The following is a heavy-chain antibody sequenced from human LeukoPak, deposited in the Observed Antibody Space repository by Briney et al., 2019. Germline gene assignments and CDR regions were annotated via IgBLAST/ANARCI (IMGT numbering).Heavy chain of an antibody. Sequence: GGSLRLSCAASGFTFSSYSMNWVRQAPGKGLEWVSSISSSSSYIYYADSVKGRFTISRDNAKNSLYLQMNSLRAEDTAVYYCARDRSSWYNREGYYFDYWGQGTLVTVSS. CDR2: ISSSSSYI. CDR1: GFTFSSYS. V-gene: IGHV3-21*01. CDR3: ARDRSSWYNREGYYFDY. J-gene: IGHJ4*02. D-gene: IGHD6-13*01.